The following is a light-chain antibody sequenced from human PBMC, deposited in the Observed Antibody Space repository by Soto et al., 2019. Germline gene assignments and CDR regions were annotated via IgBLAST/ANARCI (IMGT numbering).Light chain of an antibody. CDR3: QQYNNWPWT. Sequence: EIVMTQSPATLSVSPGERATLSCRASQSVSSNLAWYQQKPGQAPRLLIYGASTRATGIPARFSGSGSGPDCTLTVSSLQSEDFAVYYCQQYNNWPWTFGQGTKVEIK. CDR1: QSVSSN. V-gene: IGKV3-15*01. J-gene: IGKJ1*01. CDR2: GAS.